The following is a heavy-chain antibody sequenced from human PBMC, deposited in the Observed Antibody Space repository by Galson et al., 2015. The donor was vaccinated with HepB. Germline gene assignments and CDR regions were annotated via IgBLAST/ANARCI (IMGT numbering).Heavy chain of an antibody. CDR3: ARFDILTGHPYDAFDI. CDR2: ISGSGGSA. Sequence: SLRLSCAASGFTFSSYAMSWVRQAPGKGLEWVSAISGSGGSAYYADSVKGRFTISRDNSKNTLYLQMNSLRAEDTAVYYCARFDILTGHPYDAFDIWGQGTMVTVSS. CDR1: GFTFSSYA. D-gene: IGHD3-9*01. J-gene: IGHJ3*02. V-gene: IGHV3-23*01.